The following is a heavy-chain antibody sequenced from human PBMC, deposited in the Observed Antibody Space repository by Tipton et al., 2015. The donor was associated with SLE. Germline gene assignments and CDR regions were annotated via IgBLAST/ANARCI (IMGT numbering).Heavy chain of an antibody. D-gene: IGHD3-3*01. CDR2: ISGNGGST. J-gene: IGHJ3*01. CDR3: AKGRRITIFGVVGEAFDL. V-gene: IGHV3-23*01. CDR1: EFTFSNYA. Sequence: SLRLSCVASEFTFSNYAMTWVRQAPGKGLEGVSNISGNGGSTYYADPVKGRFTISRDNSKNTLYLQMNSLRVEDTAVYYCAKGRRITIFGVVGEAFDLWGQGTMVSVSS.